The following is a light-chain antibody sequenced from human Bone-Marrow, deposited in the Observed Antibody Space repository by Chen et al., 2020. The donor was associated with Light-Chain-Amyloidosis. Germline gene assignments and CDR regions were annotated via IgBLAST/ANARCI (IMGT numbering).Light chain of an antibody. Sequence: QSALTQPASVSCSPGQSITISCTGTRNDLGGDNHLSWYQQHPNKPPKLMIYEVTNRPSWVPDRFSGSKSHNTASLTTAGLPTEDAADCFCSSYTITTTLVFGGGTRVTVL. V-gene: IGLV2-14*01. CDR3: SSYTITTTLV. J-gene: IGLJ1*01. CDR1: RNDLGGDNH. CDR2: EVT.